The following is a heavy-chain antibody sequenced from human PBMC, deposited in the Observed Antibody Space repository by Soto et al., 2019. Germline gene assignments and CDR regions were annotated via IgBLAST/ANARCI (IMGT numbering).Heavy chain of an antibody. Sequence: EVQLLESGGGLVQPGGSLRISYAASGLNIDSYAMTWVRQAPGKGLEWVSALTGSGASTYYADSVRSRFIISRDNSKNTLYLQMYSLRAEDTAVYDCAQDFGGRRPFHYWGQGTLVTVSS. J-gene: IGHJ4*02. CDR2: LTGSGAST. CDR1: GLNIDSYA. CDR3: AQDFGGRRPFHY. V-gene: IGHV3-23*01. D-gene: IGHD1-26*01.